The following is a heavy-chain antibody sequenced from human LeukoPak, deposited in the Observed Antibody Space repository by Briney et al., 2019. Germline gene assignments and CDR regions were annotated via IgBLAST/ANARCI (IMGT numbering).Heavy chain of an antibody. D-gene: IGHD4/OR15-4a*01. J-gene: IGHJ4*02. V-gene: IGHV3-23*01. CDR1: GFTFSSYA. Sequence: GGSLRLSCAASGFTFSSYAMTWVRQAPGKGLEWVSAISGSGGSTYYADSVKGRFTISRDNSKNTLYLQMNSLRAEDTAVYYCARRAGAYSHPYDYWGQGTLVTVSS. CDR2: ISGSGGST. CDR3: ARRAGAYSHPYDY.